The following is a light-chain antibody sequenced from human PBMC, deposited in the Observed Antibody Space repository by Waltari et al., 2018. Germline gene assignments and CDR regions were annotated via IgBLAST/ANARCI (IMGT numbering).Light chain of an antibody. Sequence: EIVLTQSPGTLSLSPGERATLSCRASQSVSSSYLAWYQQKPGQAPRLLIPGASSRATGIPDRFSGSVSGTDFTLTISRLEPEDFAVYYCQQYGRSWNTFGQGTKLEIK. CDR1: QSVSSSY. CDR2: GAS. V-gene: IGKV3-20*01. J-gene: IGKJ2*01. CDR3: QQYGRSWNT.